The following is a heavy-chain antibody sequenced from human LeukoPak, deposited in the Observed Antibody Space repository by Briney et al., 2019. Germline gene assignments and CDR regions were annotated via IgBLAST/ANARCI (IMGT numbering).Heavy chain of an antibody. CDR3: AIAYYYDSSHDFFVY. CDR2: IIPILGIA. CDR1: GGTFSNYA. Sequence: GASVKVSCKASGGTFSNYAISWVRQAPGQGLEWMGRIIPILGIANYAQSFQGRVTITADKSTGTAYMELSSLRSEDTALYYCAIAYYYDSSHDFFVYWGQGTLVTVSS. D-gene: IGHD3-22*01. V-gene: IGHV1-69*04. J-gene: IGHJ4*02.